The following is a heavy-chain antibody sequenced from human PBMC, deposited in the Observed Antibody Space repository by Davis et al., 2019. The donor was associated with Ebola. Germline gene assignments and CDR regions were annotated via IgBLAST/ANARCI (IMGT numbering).Heavy chain of an antibody. J-gene: IGHJ6*02. D-gene: IGHD1-7*01. CDR1: GFTFSSYD. CDR2: IGTAGDT. V-gene: IGHV3-13*01. CDR3: ARSGRNWNYRYYYGMDV. Sequence: PGGSLRLSCAASGFTFSSYDMHWVRQATGKGLEWVSAIGTAGDTYYPGSVKGRFTISRENAKNSLYLQMNSLRAGDTAVYYCARSGRNWNYRYYYGMDVWGQGTTVSVSS.